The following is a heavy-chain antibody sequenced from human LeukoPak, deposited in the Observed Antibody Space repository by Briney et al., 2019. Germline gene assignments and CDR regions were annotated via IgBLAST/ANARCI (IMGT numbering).Heavy chain of an antibody. CDR1: GDPISSRDYY. J-gene: IGHJ4*02. Sequence: PSETLSLTCTVSGDPISSRDYYWTWIRQHPGKGLEWIGYISYSGSTYYNPSLKSRLTISRDTSKNQFSLSLTSVTAADTAVYYCSRSSGSRDPQDYWGQGTLVTVSS. D-gene: IGHD2-2*01. CDR2: ISYSGST. CDR3: SRSSGSRDPQDY. V-gene: IGHV4-31*03.